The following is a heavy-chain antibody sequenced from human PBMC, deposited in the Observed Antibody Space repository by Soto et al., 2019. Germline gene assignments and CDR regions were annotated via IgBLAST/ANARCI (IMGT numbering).Heavy chain of an antibody. CDR3: VRVLYDSGVVDC. D-gene: IGHD5-12*01. Sequence: VESGGGLFQAGGSTRLSCLVSGFTVSTYDMAWVSQAPGKGLEWASVLQSGGATYSPDSAQGRFTISRDNSKNTVYLQMSSLRMEDTGVYSCVRVLYDSGVVDCWGQGSLITVS. J-gene: IGHJ4*02. V-gene: IGHV3-53*01. CDR1: GFTVSTYD. CDR2: LQSGGAT.